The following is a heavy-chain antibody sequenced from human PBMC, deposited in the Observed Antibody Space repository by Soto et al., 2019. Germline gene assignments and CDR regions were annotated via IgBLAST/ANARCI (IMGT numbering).Heavy chain of an antibody. Sequence: GASVKVSCKASGYTFTSYAMHWVRQAPGQRLEWMGWINAGNGNTKYSQKFQGRVTTTRDTSASTAYMELSSLRSEDTAVYYCAREDDCSGGSCYAYWGQGTLVTVSS. CDR1: GYTFTSYA. J-gene: IGHJ4*02. D-gene: IGHD2-15*01. CDR2: INAGNGNT. V-gene: IGHV1-3*01. CDR3: AREDDCSGGSCYAY.